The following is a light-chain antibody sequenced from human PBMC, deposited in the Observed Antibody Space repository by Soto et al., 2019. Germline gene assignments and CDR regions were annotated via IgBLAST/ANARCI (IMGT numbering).Light chain of an antibody. Sequence: DIQVTQSPSSLSASVGDRVTITCRASQSISSYLNWYQQKPGKAPKLLIYAASSLQSGVPSRFSGSGSGTEFTLTISSLQPDDFATYYCQHYKMYSPWTFGQGTKVDI. CDR2: AAS. CDR3: QHYKMYSPWT. J-gene: IGKJ1*01. CDR1: QSISSY. V-gene: IGKV1-39*01.